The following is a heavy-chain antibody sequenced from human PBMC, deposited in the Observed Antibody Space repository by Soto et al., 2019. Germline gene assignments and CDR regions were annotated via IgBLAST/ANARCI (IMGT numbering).Heavy chain of an antibody. V-gene: IGHV3-74*01. J-gene: IGHJ4*02. D-gene: IGHD2-21*01. CDR3: VRDGEGF. Sequence: GGSLRLSCAASGFTFSNNWMHWVRRIPGRGLVWVSRINTDGSYINYVDSVKGRFTVSRDNAKKMLYLQMNNLRVEDTAVYYCVRDGEGFWGQGTLVTVSS. CDR2: INTDGSYI. CDR1: GFTFSNNW.